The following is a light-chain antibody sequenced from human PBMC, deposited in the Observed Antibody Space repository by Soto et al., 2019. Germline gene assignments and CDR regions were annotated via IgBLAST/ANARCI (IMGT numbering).Light chain of an antibody. V-gene: IGLV2-14*01. J-gene: IGLJ2*01. CDR1: SSDVGGYHY. Sequence: QSALTQPASVSGSPGQSITISCTGTSSDVGGYHYVSWYQQHPGKAPKLMIYDVNNRPSGVSNRFSGSKSGNTASLTISGLQAEDEAEYYCSSYTSISTVVFGGGTKVTVL. CDR2: DVN. CDR3: SSYTSISTVV.